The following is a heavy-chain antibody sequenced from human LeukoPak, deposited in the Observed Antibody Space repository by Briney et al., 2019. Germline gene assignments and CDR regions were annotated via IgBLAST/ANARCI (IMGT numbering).Heavy chain of an antibody. V-gene: IGHV3-33*08. CDR2: IWYDGSKK. CDR3: ARGLGGNSAAFDI. J-gene: IGHJ3*02. Sequence: PGGSLRLSCAVSGFTFRSYGMHWVRQAPGKGPEWVAVIWYDGSKKYYADSVKGRFTISRDNSKNTLYLQMNSLRVEDTAVYYCARGLGGNSAAFDIWGQGTMVTVSS. CDR1: GFTFRSYG. D-gene: IGHD4-23*01.